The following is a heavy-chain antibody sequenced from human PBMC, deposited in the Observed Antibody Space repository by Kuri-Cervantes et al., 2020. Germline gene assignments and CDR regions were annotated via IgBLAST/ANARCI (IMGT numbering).Heavy chain of an antibody. Sequence: GESLKISCAASGFTFSDYYMSWIRQAPGKGLEWVSYISSSGSTIYYADSAKGRFTISRDNAKNSLYLQMNSLRAEDTAVYYCARVGDFWSGLHDYWGQGTLVTVSS. CDR3: ARVGDFWSGLHDY. D-gene: IGHD3-3*01. V-gene: IGHV3-11*01. J-gene: IGHJ4*02. CDR1: GFTFSDYY. CDR2: ISSSGSTI.